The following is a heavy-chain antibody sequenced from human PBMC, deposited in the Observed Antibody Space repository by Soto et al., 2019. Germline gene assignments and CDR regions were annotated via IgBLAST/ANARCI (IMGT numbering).Heavy chain of an antibody. CDR1: GGTFSSYA. Sequence: GASVKVSCKASGGTFSSYAISWVRQAPGQGLEWMGGIIPIFGTANYAQKFQGRVTITADESTSTAYMELSSLRSEDTAGYSCAGSPCSGGSCNDPNYGRDVWGQGTRVTVSS. CDR2: IIPIFGTA. D-gene: IGHD2-15*01. V-gene: IGHV1-69*13. CDR3: AGSPCSGGSCNDPNYGRDV. J-gene: IGHJ6*02.